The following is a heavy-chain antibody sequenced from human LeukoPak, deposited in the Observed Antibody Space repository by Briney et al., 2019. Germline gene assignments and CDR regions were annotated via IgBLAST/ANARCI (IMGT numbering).Heavy chain of an antibody. CDR3: AREVPPVGAAAKDY. CDR2: IYYSGST. V-gene: IGHV4-30-2*01. J-gene: IGHJ4*02. Sequence: SQTLSLTCTVSGGSISSGGYYWSWIRQPPGKGLEWIGYIYYSGSTYYNPSLKSRVTISVDTSKNQFSLKLSSVTAADTAVYYCAREVPPVGAAAKDYWGQGTLVTVSS. CDR1: GGSISSGGYY. D-gene: IGHD5-18*01.